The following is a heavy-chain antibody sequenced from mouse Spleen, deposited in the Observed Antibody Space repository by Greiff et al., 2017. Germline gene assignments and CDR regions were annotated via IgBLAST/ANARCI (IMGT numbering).Heavy chain of an antibody. D-gene: IGHD2-12*01. CDR3: AKSEGRYPAWFAY. V-gene: IGHV1-80*01. J-gene: IGHJ3*01. Sequence: VKLLESGAELVKPGASVKISCTASGYAFSSYWMNWVQQRPGKGLEWIGQIYPGDGDTYYNGKFKGKATLTADKSSSTAYMQISSLTSEDSAVDFWAKSEGRYPAWFAYWGQRTLGTVSA. CDR1: GYAFSSYW. CDR2: IYPGDGDT.